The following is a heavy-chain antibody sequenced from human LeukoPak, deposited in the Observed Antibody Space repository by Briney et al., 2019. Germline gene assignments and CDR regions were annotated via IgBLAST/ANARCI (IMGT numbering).Heavy chain of an antibody. D-gene: IGHD4-17*01. J-gene: IGHJ4*02. CDR2: ISYDGSNK. V-gene: IGHV3-30-3*01. CDR3: ARASNGDLYYFDY. CDR1: GFTFSSYA. Sequence: PGGSLRLSCVASGFTFSSYAMHWVRQAPGKGLEWVAVISYDGSNKYYADSVKGRFTISRDNSKNTLYLQMNSLRAEDTAVYYCARASNGDLYYFDYWGQGTLVTVSS.